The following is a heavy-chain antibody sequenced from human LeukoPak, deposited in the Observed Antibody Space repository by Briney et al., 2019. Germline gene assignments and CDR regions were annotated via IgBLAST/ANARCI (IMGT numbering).Heavy chain of an antibody. CDR3: AGGSGSFRTIYFDY. J-gene: IGHJ4*02. D-gene: IGHD1-26*01. V-gene: IGHV3-30-3*01. Sequence: GRSLRLSCAASGFTFSSYAMHWVRQAPGKGLEWVAVISYDGSNKYYADSVKGRFTISRDNSKNTLYLQMNSLRAEDTAVYYCAGGSGSFRTIYFDYWGQGTLVTVSS. CDR1: GFTFSSYA. CDR2: ISYDGSNK.